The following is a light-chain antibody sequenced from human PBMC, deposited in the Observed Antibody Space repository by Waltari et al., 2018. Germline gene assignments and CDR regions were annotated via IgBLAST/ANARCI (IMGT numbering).Light chain of an antibody. Sequence: DIQMTQSPSSLSASVGDRVTITCRASQSISTNLNWYQQRPGKAPKLLIYAASSLQSGVPSRFSGTGSETDFTLTISSLQPEDFATCYCQKSYNSPYTFGQGTKLEIK. V-gene: IGKV1-39*01. CDR1: QSISTN. CDR3: QKSYNSPYT. CDR2: AAS. J-gene: IGKJ2*01.